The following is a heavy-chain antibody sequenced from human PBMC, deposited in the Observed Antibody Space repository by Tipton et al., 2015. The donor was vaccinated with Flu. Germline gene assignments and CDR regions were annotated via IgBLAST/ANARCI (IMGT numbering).Heavy chain of an antibody. CDR3: ARVPNFGELIYLFDY. D-gene: IGHD3-10*01. J-gene: IGHJ4*02. CDR2: IYYSGST. V-gene: IGHV4-31*03. CDR1: GDSISTTIYY. Sequence: LRLSCTVSGDSISTTIYYWGWVRQHPGEGLEWIGYIYYSGSTYYNPSLKSRVTISVDTSKNQFSLKLSSVTAADTAVYYCARVPNFGELIYLFDYWGQGTLVTVSS.